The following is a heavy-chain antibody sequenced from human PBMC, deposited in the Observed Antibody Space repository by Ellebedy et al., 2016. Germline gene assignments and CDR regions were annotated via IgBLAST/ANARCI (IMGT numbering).Heavy chain of an antibody. Sequence: GESLKISCAASGFTFSSYWMSWVRQAPGKGLEWVANIKEDGDDKYYEDSVKGRFTISRDNAKNSLYLQMSSLRAEDTAVYYCARDRGYYGSGSLWGWFDPWGQGTLVTVSS. CDR1: GFTFSSYW. J-gene: IGHJ5*02. D-gene: IGHD3-10*01. CDR2: IKEDGDDK. CDR3: ARDRGYYGSGSLWGWFDP. V-gene: IGHV3-7*01.